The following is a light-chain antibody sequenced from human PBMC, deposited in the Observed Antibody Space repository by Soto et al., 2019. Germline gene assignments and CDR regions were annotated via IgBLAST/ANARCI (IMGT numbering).Light chain of an antibody. Sequence: ETVMTQSPATLSVSPGERATLSCRASQSVYSSLAWYQQKPGQAPRLLIYGASTRATGIPARFSGSGSGTEFTLTISRLQSEDFAVYYCQQYGSSPRTFGQGTKVDIK. CDR1: QSVYSS. CDR3: QQYGSSPRT. J-gene: IGKJ1*01. V-gene: IGKV3-15*01. CDR2: GAS.